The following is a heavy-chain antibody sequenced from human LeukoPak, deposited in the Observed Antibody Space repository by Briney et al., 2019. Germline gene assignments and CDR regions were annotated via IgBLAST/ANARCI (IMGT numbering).Heavy chain of an antibody. Sequence: GGSLRLSCAASGFTFSSYSMNWVRQAPGKGLEWVSSISSSSSYIYYADSVKGRFIISRDNAKNSLYLQMNSLRAEDTAVYYCARMGSSAGGMDVWGQGTTVTVSS. CDR1: GFTFSSYS. CDR3: ARMGSSAGGMDV. J-gene: IGHJ6*02. D-gene: IGHD6-19*01. V-gene: IGHV3-21*01. CDR2: ISSSSSYI.